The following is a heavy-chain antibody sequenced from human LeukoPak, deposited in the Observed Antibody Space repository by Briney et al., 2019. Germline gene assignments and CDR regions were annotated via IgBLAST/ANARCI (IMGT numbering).Heavy chain of an antibody. CDR2: MNPNSGNT. J-gene: IGHJ6*03. CDR3: ARVFFTMVRGVKYYYYYMDV. CDR1: GYTFTSYD. Sequence: VASVKVSCKASGYTFTSYDINWVRQAAGQGLERMGWMNPNSGNTGYAQKFQGRVTMTRNTSISTAYMELSSLRSEDTAVYYCARVFFTMVRGVKYYYYYMDVWGKGTTVTISS. D-gene: IGHD3-10*01. V-gene: IGHV1-8*01.